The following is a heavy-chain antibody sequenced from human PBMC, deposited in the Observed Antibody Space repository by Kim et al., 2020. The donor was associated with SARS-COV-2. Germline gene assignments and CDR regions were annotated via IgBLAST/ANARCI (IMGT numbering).Heavy chain of an antibody. CDR3: ARAGYCSGGSCYAYDY. V-gene: IGHV3-30*04. D-gene: IGHD2-15*01. Sequence: GGSLRLSCAASGFTFSSYAMHWVRQAPGKGLEWVAVISYYGSNKYYADSVKGRFTISRDNSKNTLYLQMNSLRAEDTAVYYCARAGYCSGGSCYAYDYWGQGTLVTVSS. CDR1: GFTFSSYA. J-gene: IGHJ4*02. CDR2: ISYYGSNK.